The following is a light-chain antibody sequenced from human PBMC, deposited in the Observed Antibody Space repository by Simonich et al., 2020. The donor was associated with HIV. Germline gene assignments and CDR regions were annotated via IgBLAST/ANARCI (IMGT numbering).Light chain of an antibody. CDR3: QQYYSTPPLYT. J-gene: IGKJ2*01. Sequence: DIVMTQSPDSLAVSLGERATINCKSSQSVLYSSNNNNSLDWYQQKPGQPPKLLIYWASTRESGVPDRFSGGGSGTDFTLTISSLQAEDVAVYYCQQYYSTPPLYTFGQGTKLEIK. CDR1: QSVLYSSNNNNS. CDR2: WAS. V-gene: IGKV4-1*01.